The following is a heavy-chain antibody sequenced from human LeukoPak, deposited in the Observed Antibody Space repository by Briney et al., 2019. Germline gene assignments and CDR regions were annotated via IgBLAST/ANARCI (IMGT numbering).Heavy chain of an antibody. CDR1: GFTFDDYA. D-gene: IGHD3-10*01. Sequence: GGSLRLSCAASGFTFDDYAMHWVRQAPGKGLEWVSLISGDGGSTYYADSVKGRFTISRDNSKNSLYLQMNSLRTEDTALYYCAKDIGLFGSGRTHHYYYYYGMDVWGQGTTVTVSS. CDR2: ISGDGGST. J-gene: IGHJ6*02. CDR3: AKDIGLFGSGRTHHYYYYYGMDV. V-gene: IGHV3-43*02.